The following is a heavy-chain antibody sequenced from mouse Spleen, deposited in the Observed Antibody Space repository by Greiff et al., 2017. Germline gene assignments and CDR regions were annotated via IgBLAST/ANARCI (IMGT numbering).Heavy chain of an antibody. J-gene: IGHJ3*01. D-gene: IGHD2-14*01. V-gene: IGHV2-2*02. CDR3: ARMDYRYGEFAY. Sequence: VQLVESGPGLVQPSQSLSITCTVSGFSLTSYGVHWVRQSPGKGLEWLGVIWSGGSTDYNAAFISRLSISKDNSKSQVFFKMNSLQANDTAIYYCARMDYRYGEFAYWGQGTLVTVSA. CDR1: GFSLTSYG. CDR2: IWSGGST.